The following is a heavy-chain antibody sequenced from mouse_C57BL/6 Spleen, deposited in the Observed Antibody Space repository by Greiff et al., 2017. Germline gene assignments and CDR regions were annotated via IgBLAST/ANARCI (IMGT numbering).Heavy chain of an antibody. D-gene: IGHD1-1*01. V-gene: IGHV1-52*01. CDR2: IDPSDSET. Sequence: QVQLQQPGAELVRPGSSVKLSCKASGYTFTSYWMHWVKQRPIQGLEWIGNIDPSDSETHYNQKFKAKATLTVDKSSSTASMQLSSLTSEDSAVYYCARSDYYGSRGDWYFDVWGTGTTVTVSS. CDR1: GYTFTSYW. J-gene: IGHJ1*03. CDR3: ARSDYYGSRGDWYFDV.